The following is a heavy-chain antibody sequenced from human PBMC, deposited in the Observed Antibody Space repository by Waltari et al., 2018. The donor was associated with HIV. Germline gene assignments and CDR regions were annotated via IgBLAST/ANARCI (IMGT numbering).Heavy chain of an antibody. Sequence: EVQLVESGGGLVQPGRSLRLSCAASGFTFDDYAMHWVRQAPGKGLEGVSGISWNSGSIGYADSLKGRFTISRDNAKNSLDLQMNSLRAEYTALYYCAKDRFDDFWSGYYGWFDPWGQGTLVTVSS. J-gene: IGHJ5*02. CDR1: GFTFDDYA. CDR3: AKDRFDDFWSGYYGWFDP. CDR2: ISWNSGSI. V-gene: IGHV3-9*01. D-gene: IGHD3-3*01.